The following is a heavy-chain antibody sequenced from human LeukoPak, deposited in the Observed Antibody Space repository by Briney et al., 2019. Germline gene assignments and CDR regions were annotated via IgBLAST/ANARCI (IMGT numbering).Heavy chain of an antibody. D-gene: IGHD3-10*01. Sequence: GASVKVSCKASGYTFTSYGISWLRQAPGQGLEGVGWISAYNGNTNYAQKLQGRVTMTTDTSTSTAYMELRRLRSDDTAVYYCARKGNYYGSGSHDYWGQGTLVTVSS. CDR3: ARKGNYYGSGSHDY. J-gene: IGHJ4*02. CDR2: ISAYNGNT. CDR1: GYTFTSYG. V-gene: IGHV1-18*01.